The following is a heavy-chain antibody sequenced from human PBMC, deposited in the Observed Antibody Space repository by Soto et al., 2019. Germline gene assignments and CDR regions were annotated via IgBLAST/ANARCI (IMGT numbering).Heavy chain of an antibody. CDR1: GFTFSIYA. V-gene: IGHV3-23*01. J-gene: IGHJ4*02. CDR2: MSRTGDNT. CDR3: AKGKAHTLFGVDTLFDY. Sequence: GGSLRLSCAASGFTFSIYAMTWVRQSPGKGLEWVSSMSRTGDNTYYADSVKGRFTISRDNSKNTLYLQMNSLRAEDTAIYYCAKGKAHTLFGVDTLFDYWGQGTLVTVSS. D-gene: IGHD3-3*01.